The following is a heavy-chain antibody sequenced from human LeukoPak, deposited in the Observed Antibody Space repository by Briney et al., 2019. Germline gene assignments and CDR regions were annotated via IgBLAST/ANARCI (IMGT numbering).Heavy chain of an antibody. D-gene: IGHD2-2*01. CDR3: ARRRPPGSSLENWFDP. V-gene: IGHV3-7*01. CDR1: GFTFSNYW. J-gene: IGHJ5*02. Sequence: GGSLRLSCAASGFTFSNYWMSWVRQAPGKGLEWVANIKDDGSAKYYVDSVKGRFTISRDNAKNSLFLQMNSLRAEDTAVYYCARRRPPGSSLENWFDPWGQGTLVTVSS. CDR2: IKDDGSAK.